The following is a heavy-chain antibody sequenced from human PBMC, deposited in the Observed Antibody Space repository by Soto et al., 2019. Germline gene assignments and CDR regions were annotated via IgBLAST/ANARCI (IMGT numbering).Heavy chain of an antibody. J-gene: IGHJ5*02. CDR2: IYYSGST. CDR1: GGSSVGFG. CDR3: ARDPKGNNWFDT. Sequence: AFQTLCLSWTVVGGSSVGFGGSCILQPPGKGLEWIGYIYYSGSTNYNPSLKSRVTISVDTSKNQFSLKLSSVTAADTAVYYCARDPKGNNWFDTWGQGTLVTVSS. V-gene: IGHV4-59*01.